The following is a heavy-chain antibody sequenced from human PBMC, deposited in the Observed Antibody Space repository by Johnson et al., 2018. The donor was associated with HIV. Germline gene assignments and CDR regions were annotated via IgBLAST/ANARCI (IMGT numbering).Heavy chain of an antibody. Sequence: VQLVESGGGVVQPGRSLRLSCAASGFSFSTYGMHWVRQAPGKGPEWVSGVNWNGGSTGYADSVKGRFTISRDNDKNSLYLQMNSVRAEDTAVYYCARPTVVVLPHGAFDIWGPGTMVTVSS. CDR2: VNWNGGST. D-gene: IGHD2-2*01. CDR3: ARPTVVVLPHGAFDI. CDR1: GFSFSTYG. J-gene: IGHJ3*02. V-gene: IGHV3-20*04.